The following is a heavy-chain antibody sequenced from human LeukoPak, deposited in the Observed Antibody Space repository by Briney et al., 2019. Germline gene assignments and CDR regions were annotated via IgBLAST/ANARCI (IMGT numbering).Heavy chain of an antibody. CDR1: GFTFSSYS. V-gene: IGHV3-48*01. CDR2: ISSSSSTI. Sequence: GGSLRLPCAASGFTFSSYSMNWVRQAPGKGLEWVSYISSSSSTIYYADSVKGRFTISRDNAKNSLYLQMNSLRAEDTAVYYCARVVFGEGDDYWGQGTLVTVSS. J-gene: IGHJ4*02. D-gene: IGHD3-10*02. CDR3: ARVVFGEGDDY.